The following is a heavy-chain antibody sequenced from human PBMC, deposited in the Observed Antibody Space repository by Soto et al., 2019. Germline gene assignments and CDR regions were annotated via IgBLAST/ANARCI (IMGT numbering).Heavy chain of an antibody. CDR2: VWYDGGNK. CDR1: GFTFRNYG. D-gene: IGHD5-12*01. V-gene: IGHV3-33*01. J-gene: IGHJ6*02. CDR3: VRAAGYSGNDYVYYYGMDV. Sequence: QVPLVESGGGVVQPGRSLRLSCAASGFTFRNYGMHWVRQAPAKGLEWVALVWYDGGNKNYVDSVKGRFTISRDNSKNTLYLLMNSLRDEDTAVYYCVRAAGYSGNDYVYYYGMDVWGQGTTVTVSS.